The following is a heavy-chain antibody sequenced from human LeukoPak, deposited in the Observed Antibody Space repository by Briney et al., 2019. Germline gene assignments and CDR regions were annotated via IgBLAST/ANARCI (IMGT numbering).Heavy chain of an antibody. CDR2: ISYSGST. CDR3: AREGAGNSPFDY. J-gene: IGHJ4*02. CDR1: GGSISSGDSY. Sequence: SETLSLTCTVSGGSISSGDSYWSWIRQPPGKGLEWIGYISYSGSTYYNASLKRRVTISVDTSKNQFSLKLSSVTAADTAVYYCAREGAGNSPFDYWGQGTVVTVSS. D-gene: IGHD4-23*01. V-gene: IGHV4-30-4*01.